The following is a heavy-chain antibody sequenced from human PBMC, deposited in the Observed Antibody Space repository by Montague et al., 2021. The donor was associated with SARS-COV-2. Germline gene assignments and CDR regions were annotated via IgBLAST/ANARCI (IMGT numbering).Heavy chain of an antibody. J-gene: IGHJ4*02. V-gene: IGHV4-39*01. CDR3: ARQGDHSGGNPEPFDF. CDR1: GGSISSSSYY. D-gene: IGHD6-19*01. Sequence: SETLSLTCTVSGGSISSSSYYWNWIRQPPGKGLEWIGSISYRGSTNYNPSLKSRVSISVDTSKNQLSLTLISATAADTAVFYCARQGDHSGGNPEPFDFWGQGTLVSVSS. CDR2: ISYRGST.